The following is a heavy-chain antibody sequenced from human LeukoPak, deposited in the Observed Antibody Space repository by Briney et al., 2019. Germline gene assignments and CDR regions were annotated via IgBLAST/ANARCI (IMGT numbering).Heavy chain of an antibody. V-gene: IGHV3-23*01. D-gene: IGHD1-1*01. CDR1: GFTFKTNT. J-gene: IGHJ4*02. Sequence: GGSLRLPCAGSGFTFKTNTLTWARQAPGKRPEWLSAITASGGPTYYADSVRGRLTISRDDSSSTLYLQMSGLRAEDTAVYYCARDRSTDAISEYWGQGTLVAVSS. CDR3: ARDRSTDAISEY. CDR2: ITASGGPT.